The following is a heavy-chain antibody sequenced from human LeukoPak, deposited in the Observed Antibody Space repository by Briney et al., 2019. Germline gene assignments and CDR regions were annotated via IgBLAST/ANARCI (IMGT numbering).Heavy chain of an antibody. CDR2: ISYDGSNK. Sequence: GRSLRLSCAASGVTFSNYGMHWVRHAPGKGLDWIAVISYDGSNKYYVDSVKGRFTISRDNSKSTLYLQMNSLRAEDTAVYYFAKGGGYSNGLFDSWGQGTLVTVSS. V-gene: IGHV3-30*18. CDR3: AKGGGYSNGLFDS. CDR1: GVTFSNYG. D-gene: IGHD6-19*01. J-gene: IGHJ4*02.